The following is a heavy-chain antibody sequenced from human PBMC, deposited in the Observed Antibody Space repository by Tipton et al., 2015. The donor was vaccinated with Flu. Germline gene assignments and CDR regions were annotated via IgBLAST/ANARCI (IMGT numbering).Heavy chain of an antibody. V-gene: IGHV4-39*01. CDR2: IYYTGTT. CDR1: GGSITSTDYY. J-gene: IGHJ4*02. CDR3: ARSRLLRVFDY. Sequence: TLSLTCTVSGGSITSTDYYWGWIRQPPGKGLEWVASIYYTGTTYYAPSLQSRVSIPVDTSKNQFSLKLTSVTAADTAVYYCARSRLLRVFDYWGQGTLVAVSS. D-gene: IGHD6-25*01.